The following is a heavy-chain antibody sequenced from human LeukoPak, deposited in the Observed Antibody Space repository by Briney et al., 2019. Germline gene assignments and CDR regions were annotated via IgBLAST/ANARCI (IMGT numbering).Heavy chain of an antibody. D-gene: IGHD2/OR15-2a*01. CDR3: ARVSLSNIDY. Sequence: GASVKVSCKASGYTFISYYVHWVRQAPGQGLEWMGIINPSGGSTSYAQKFQGRVTMTRDTSTSTVYMELSSLRSEDTAVYYCARVSLSNIDYWGQGTLVTVCS. CDR1: GYTFISYY. CDR2: INPSGGST. J-gene: IGHJ4*02. V-gene: IGHV1-46*01.